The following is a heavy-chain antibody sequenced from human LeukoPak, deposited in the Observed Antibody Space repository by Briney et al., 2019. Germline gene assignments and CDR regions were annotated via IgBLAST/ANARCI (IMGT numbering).Heavy chain of an antibody. J-gene: IGHJ4*02. Sequence: PGRSLRLSCAASGFTFSSYGMHWVRQAPGKGLEWVAVISYDGSNKYYADSVKGRFTISRDNSKNTLYLQMNSLRAEDTAVYYCARGGSSGWYGYYFDYWGQGTLVTVSS. D-gene: IGHD6-19*01. CDR1: GFTFSSYG. CDR2: ISYDGSNK. CDR3: ARGGSSGWYGYYFDY. V-gene: IGHV3-30*03.